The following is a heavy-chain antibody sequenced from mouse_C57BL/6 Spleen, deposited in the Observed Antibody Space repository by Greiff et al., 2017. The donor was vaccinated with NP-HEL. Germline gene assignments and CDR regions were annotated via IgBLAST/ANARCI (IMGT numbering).Heavy chain of an antibody. D-gene: IGHD1-1*01. Sequence: VQLQQSGAELVKPGASVKLSCTASGFTIKGYCMHWVKQRPEQGLEWIGKIDPGDGETKYAAKFQGKATLTADTSSNTAYLQLSSLTTQDTAVSSCASTVVSCSLSYAMDYWGQGTSVTVSS. CDR2: IDPGDGET. CDR1: GFTIKGYC. CDR3: ASTVVSCSLSYAMDY. V-gene: IGHV14-2*01. J-gene: IGHJ4*01.